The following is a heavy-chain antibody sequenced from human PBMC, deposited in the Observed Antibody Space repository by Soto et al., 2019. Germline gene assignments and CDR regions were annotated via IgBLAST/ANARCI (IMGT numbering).Heavy chain of an antibody. J-gene: IGHJ4*02. CDR3: AKDGRGYGSGSYYKGFDY. Sequence: EVQLLESGGGLVQPGGSLRLSCAASGFTFSSYAMSWVRQAPGKGLEWVSAISGSGGSTYYADSVKGRFTISRDNSKKTLYLEMNSLRAEDTAVYYCAKDGRGYGSGSYYKGFDYWGQGTLVTVSS. CDR1: GFTFSSYA. CDR2: ISGSGGST. V-gene: IGHV3-23*01. D-gene: IGHD3-10*01.